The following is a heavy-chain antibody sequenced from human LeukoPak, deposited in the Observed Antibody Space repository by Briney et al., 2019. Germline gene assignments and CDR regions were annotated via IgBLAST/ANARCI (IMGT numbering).Heavy chain of an antibody. D-gene: IGHD1-7*01. J-gene: IGHJ4*02. Sequence: SETLSLTCIVPGGSISSSSYYWAWIRQSPGKGLEWIGTFSSGGSAYYNPSLTSRVSISKDTSDNQFSLRLYSVTAADTAIYYCARKQTGTMYDVWGQGTQVTVSS. CDR1: GGSISSSSYY. CDR3: ARKQTGTMYDV. CDR2: FSSGGSA. V-gene: IGHV4-39*07.